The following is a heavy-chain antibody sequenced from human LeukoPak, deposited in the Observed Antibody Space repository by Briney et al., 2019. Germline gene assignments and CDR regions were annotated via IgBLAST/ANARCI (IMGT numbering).Heavy chain of an antibody. CDR3: ARGSNHGDYGWFDP. CDR1: GFTFSSYS. Sequence: GGSLRLSCAASGFTFSSYSMNWVRQAPGKGLEWVSSISSSSSYIYYADSVKGRFTISRDNAKNSLYLQMNSLRAEDTAVYYCARGSNHGDYGWFDPWGQGTLVTVSS. CDR2: ISSSSSYI. V-gene: IGHV3-21*01. J-gene: IGHJ5*02. D-gene: IGHD4-17*01.